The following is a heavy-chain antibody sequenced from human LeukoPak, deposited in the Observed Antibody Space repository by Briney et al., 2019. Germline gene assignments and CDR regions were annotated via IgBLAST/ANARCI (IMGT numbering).Heavy chain of an antibody. Sequence: QPGGSLRLSCAASGFTFSSHGMNWVRQAPGKGLEWVSYISSSTSGSTIYYADSVKGRFTISRDNAKNSLYLQLNSLRAEDTAVYYCARGGYCSSTICYVFNAFDIWGQGTMVTVSS. V-gene: IGHV3-48*03. CDR2: ISSSTSGSTI. J-gene: IGHJ3*02. CDR3: ARGGYCSSTICYVFNAFDI. D-gene: IGHD2-2*01. CDR1: GFTFSSHG.